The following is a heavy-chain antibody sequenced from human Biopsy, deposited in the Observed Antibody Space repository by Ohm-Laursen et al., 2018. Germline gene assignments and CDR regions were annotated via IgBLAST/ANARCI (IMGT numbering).Heavy chain of an antibody. D-gene: IGHD1-20*01. CDR1: VGSFSGYY. V-gene: IGHV4-34*01. Sequence: GTLSLTCAVYVGSFSGYYWTWIRQPPGKGLEWIGEINHSGSTNYNPSLKSRVSISVDTSKNQFSLKLNSVTAADTAVYYCARAGTAINGNSLGFDPWGQGTLVSVSA. CDR3: ARAGTAINGNSLGFDP. CDR2: INHSGST. J-gene: IGHJ5*02.